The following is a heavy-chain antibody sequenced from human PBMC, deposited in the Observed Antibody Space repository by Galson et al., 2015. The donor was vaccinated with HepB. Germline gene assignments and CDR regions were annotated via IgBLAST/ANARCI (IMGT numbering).Heavy chain of an antibody. Sequence: SLRLSCAASGSDFTTDGIHWVRQAPGKGLEWVAVISFDGSGKYYGDSVRGRFTISRDDSKNIVYLQMNSLRPEDTAVYFCAKNQGGASHHWGQGVRVIVSS. V-gene: IGHV3-30*18. CDR2: ISFDGSGK. CDR1: GSDFTTDG. CDR3: AKNQGGASHH. D-gene: IGHD1-26*01. J-gene: IGHJ5*02.